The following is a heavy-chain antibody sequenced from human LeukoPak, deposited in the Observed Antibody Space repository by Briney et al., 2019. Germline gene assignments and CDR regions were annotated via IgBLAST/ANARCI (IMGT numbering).Heavy chain of an antibody. CDR2: IKQDGSEK. D-gene: IGHD5-18*01. CDR1: GFTFSSYA. Sequence: GGSLRLSCAASGFTFSSYAMSWVRQAPGKGLEWVANIKQDGSEKYYVDSVKGRFTITRDNAKNSLYLQMNSLRAEDTAVYYCARDQGGLTSYGSSPLDYWGQGTLVTVSS. CDR3: ARDQGGLTSYGSSPLDY. V-gene: IGHV3-7*01. J-gene: IGHJ4*02.